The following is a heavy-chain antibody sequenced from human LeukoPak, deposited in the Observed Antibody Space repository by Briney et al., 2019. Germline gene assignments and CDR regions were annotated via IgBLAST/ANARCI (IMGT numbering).Heavy chain of an antibody. CDR3: ARRLYSGKGGFDY. CDR2: IYYSGST. D-gene: IGHD5-12*01. Sequence: PSETQSLTCTVSGGSISSYYWSWIRQPPGKGLEWIGYIYYSGSTNYNPSLKSRVTISVDTSKIQFSLRLSSVTAADTAVYFCARRLYSGKGGFDYWGQGTLVTVSS. V-gene: IGHV4-59*01. J-gene: IGHJ4*02. CDR1: GGSISSYY.